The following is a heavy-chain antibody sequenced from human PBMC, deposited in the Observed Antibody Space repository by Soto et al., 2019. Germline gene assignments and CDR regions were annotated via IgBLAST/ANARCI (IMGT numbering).Heavy chain of an antibody. D-gene: IGHD6-13*01. J-gene: IGHJ5*02. CDR1: GYTFTSYG. CDR2: INAANGDT. CDR3: VRRHVSATGIDWFDP. Sequence: ASGYTFTSYGIHWVRQAPGQRLEWMGWINAANGDTKYSPKFQGRVTITRDTSASTAYMELSSLRSEDTAVYYCVRRHVSATGIDWFDPWGQGTLVTVS. V-gene: IGHV1-3*01.